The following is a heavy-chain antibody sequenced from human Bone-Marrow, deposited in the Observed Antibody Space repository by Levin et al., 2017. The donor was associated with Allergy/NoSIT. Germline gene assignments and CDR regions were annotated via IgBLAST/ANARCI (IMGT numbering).Heavy chain of an antibody. Sequence: PGGSLRLSCAASGFTFSNSAMHWVRQAPGKGLEWVAFISHDGSSEDYADSVKGRFTISRDNPKRTMYLQMDSLRSDDTAVYYCAKVLVGITNYLDYWGPGTLVIVSS. V-gene: IGHV3-30*18. CDR1: GFTFSNSA. CDR3: AKVLVGITNYLDY. J-gene: IGHJ4*02. CDR2: ISHDGSSE. D-gene: IGHD1-14*01.